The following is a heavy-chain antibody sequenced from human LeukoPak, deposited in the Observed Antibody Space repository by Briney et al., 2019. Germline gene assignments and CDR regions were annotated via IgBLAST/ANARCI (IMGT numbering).Heavy chain of an antibody. D-gene: IGHD2-2*02. CDR1: GYTFTSYG. J-gene: IGHJ6*03. CDR3: ARGPRDYTKSHTGRYPYYYYMDV. V-gene: IGHV1-18*01. CDR2: ISAYNGNT. Sequence: ASVKVSCKASGYTFTSYGISWVRQAPGQGLEWMAWISAYNGNTNYAQKLQGRVTMTTDTSTSTAYMELRSLRSDDTAVYYCARGPRDYTKSHTGRYPYYYYMDVWGKGTTVTVSS.